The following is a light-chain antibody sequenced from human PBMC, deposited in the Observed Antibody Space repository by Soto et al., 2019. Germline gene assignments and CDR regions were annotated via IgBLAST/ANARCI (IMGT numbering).Light chain of an antibody. CDR1: QGVSSN. V-gene: IGKV3-15*01. CDR3: QQYNNWPRT. Sequence: EIVMTQSPGTLSVSPGERATLSCRASQGVSSNLAWYQQKPGQAPRLLIYGASTRATGFPDRFSGSGSGTEFTLTISSLQSEDFAVYYCQQYNNWPRTFGQGTKV. J-gene: IGKJ1*01. CDR2: GAS.